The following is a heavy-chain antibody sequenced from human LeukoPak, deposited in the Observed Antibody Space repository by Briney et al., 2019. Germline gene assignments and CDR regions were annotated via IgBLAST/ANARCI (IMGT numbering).Heavy chain of an antibody. J-gene: IGHJ3*02. CDR3: ARWGWPDAFDI. CDR1: GGTFSSYA. CDR2: IIPILGIA. Sequence: SVKVSCKASGGTFSSYAISWVRQAPGQGLEWMGRIIPILGIANYAQKFQGRVTITADKSTSTAYMELRSLRSDDTAVYYCARWGWPDAFDIWGQGTMVTVSS. V-gene: IGHV1-69*04. D-gene: IGHD6-19*01.